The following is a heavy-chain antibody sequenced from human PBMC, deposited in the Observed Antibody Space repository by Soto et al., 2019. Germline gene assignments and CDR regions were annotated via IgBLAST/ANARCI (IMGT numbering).Heavy chain of an antibody. D-gene: IGHD6-19*01. V-gene: IGHV3-21*01. CDR1: GFTFSPYS. CDR3: ARASLFAVVGTDWFDP. J-gene: IGHJ5*02. Sequence: SLRLSCAASGFTFSPYSMNWVRQAPGKGLEWVSSISSRINYKYYADSVKGRFTISRDNAKNSLYLQMNSLRAEDTAVYYCARASLFAVVGTDWFDPWGQGTLVTVSS. CDR2: ISSRINYK.